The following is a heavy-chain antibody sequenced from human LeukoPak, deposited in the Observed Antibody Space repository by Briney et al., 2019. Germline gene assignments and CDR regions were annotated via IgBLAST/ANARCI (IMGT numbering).Heavy chain of an antibody. CDR2: ISSSGSTI. D-gene: IGHD3-22*01. J-gene: IGHJ4*02. V-gene: IGHV3-48*03. Sequence: GGSLRLSCAASGFTFSSYEMNWVRQVPGKGLEWVSYISSSGSTIYYADSVKGRFTISRDNAKNSLYLQMNSLRAEDTAVYYCARDLSYDSSGYWPPPLGYWGQGTLVTVSS. CDR1: GFTFSSYE. CDR3: ARDLSYDSSGYWPPPLGY.